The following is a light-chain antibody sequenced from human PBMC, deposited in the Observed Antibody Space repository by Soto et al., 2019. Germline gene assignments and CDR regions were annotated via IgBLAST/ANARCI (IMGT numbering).Light chain of an antibody. J-gene: IGLJ1*01. CDR2: SNS. CDR3: ATWDDGLSAYV. Sequence: QSVLTQPPSASGTPGQRVTFSCSGSSSNIGGNTVSWFQHLPRTAPKLLIFSNSQRPSGVPDRFSGAKSGTSASLAISRLQSEDEANYYCATWDDGLSAYVFGTGTKVTVL. V-gene: IGLV1-44*01. CDR1: SSNIGGNT.